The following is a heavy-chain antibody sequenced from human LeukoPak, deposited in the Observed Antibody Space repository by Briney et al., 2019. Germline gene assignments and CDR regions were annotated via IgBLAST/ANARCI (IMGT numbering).Heavy chain of an antibody. CDR2: IYYSGST. CDR3: ARLSAVAGIY. V-gene: IGHV4-39*01. Sequence: PSETLSLTCTVSGGSISSGGYYWGWLRQPPGKGLEWIGSIYYSGSTYYNPSLKSRVTISVDTSKNQFSLKLSSVTAADTAVYYCARLSAVAGIYWGQGTLVTVSS. J-gene: IGHJ4*02. CDR1: GGSISSGGYY. D-gene: IGHD6-19*01.